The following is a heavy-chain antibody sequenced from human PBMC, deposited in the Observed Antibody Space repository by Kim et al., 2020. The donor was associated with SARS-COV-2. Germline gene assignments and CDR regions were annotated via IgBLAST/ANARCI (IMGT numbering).Heavy chain of an antibody. D-gene: IGHD2-15*01. V-gene: IGHV3-73*01. CDR3: ARLAGGGSPFDY. J-gene: IGHJ4*02. Sequence: APLKGRFTISRDDSKNTAYLQMNSLKTEDTAVYYCARLAGGGSPFDYWGQGTLVTVSS.